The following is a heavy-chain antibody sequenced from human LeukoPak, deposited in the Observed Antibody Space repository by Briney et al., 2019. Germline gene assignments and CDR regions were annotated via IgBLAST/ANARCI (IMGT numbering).Heavy chain of an antibody. CDR3: GRGYAMDV. CDR1: GYTSTNFD. Sequence: ASVKVSCKASGYTSTNFDINWVRQATGQGFEWMGWMNLNTGKTGYRQEFQGRVTMTTNTSITTAYVELSSLRSEDTAVYYRGRGYAMDVWGQGTTVTVSS. CDR2: MNLNTGKT. V-gene: IGHV1-8*01. J-gene: IGHJ6*02.